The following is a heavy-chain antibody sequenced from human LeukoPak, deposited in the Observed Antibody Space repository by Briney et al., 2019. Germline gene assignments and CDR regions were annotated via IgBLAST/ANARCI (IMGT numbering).Heavy chain of an antibody. CDR1: GFTFSSFE. CDR3: ARVLDYGGNSYFDY. Sequence: GGSLRLSCGASGFTFSSFEMNWVRQAPGKGLEWVSYIFSSSSTIYYADSVKGRFTISRDNAKNSLYLQMNSLRAEDTAVYYCARVLDYGGNSYFDYWGQGTLVTVSS. J-gene: IGHJ4*02. V-gene: IGHV3-48*03. D-gene: IGHD4-23*01. CDR2: IFSSSSTI.